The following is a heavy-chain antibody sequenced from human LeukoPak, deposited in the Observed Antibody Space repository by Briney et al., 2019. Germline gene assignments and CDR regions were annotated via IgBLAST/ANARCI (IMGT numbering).Heavy chain of an antibody. CDR2: IYPGDSDT. V-gene: IGHV5-51*01. CDR1: GYSFTSYW. J-gene: IGHJ4*02. Sequence: GESLKISCKGSGYSFTSYWIGWVRQMPGKGLEWIGIIYPGDSDTRYSPSFQGQVTISADKSISTAYLQWSSLKASDTAMYYCARLVHYDFWSGLDDYWGQGTLVTVSS. CDR3: ARLVHYDFWSGLDDY. D-gene: IGHD3-3*01.